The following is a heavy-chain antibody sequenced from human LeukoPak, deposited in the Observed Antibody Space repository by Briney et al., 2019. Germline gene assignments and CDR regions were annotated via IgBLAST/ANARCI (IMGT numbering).Heavy chain of an antibody. CDR1: GFNFDDYT. CDR3: VKSHGAGRYYPLEY. CDR2: ISWNSDFI. J-gene: IGHJ4*02. Sequence: GGSLRLSCAASGFNFDDYTMHWVRQPPGKGLEWVSGISWNSDFIVYGDSVKGRFTISRDNAKNSLYLQMNSLGAEDTALYYCVKSHGAGRYYPLEYWGQGTLLTVSS. V-gene: IGHV3-9*01. D-gene: IGHD3-10*01.